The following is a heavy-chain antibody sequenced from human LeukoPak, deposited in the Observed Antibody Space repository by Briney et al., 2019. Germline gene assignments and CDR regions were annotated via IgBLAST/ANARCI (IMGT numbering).Heavy chain of an antibody. CDR3: ALGSSDYYYYYMDV. J-gene: IGHJ6*03. CDR1: GYTFTGYY. D-gene: IGHD3-10*01. CDR2: IIPIFGTA. Sequence: ASVKVSCKASGYTFTGYYMHWVRQAPGQGLEWMGGIIPIFGTANYAQKFQGRVTITTDESTSTAYMELSSLRSEDTAVYYCALGSSDYYYYYMDVWGKGTTVTVSS. V-gene: IGHV1-69*05.